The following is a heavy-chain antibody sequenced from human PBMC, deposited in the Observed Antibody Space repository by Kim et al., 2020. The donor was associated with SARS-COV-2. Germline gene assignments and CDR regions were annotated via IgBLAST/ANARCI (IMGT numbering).Heavy chain of an antibody. CDR1: GFTLSSYW. J-gene: IGHJ2*01. CDR3: ARGRGGAGDWFFDL. CDR2: INTDGSSI. D-gene: IGHD3-10*01. V-gene: IGHV3-74*01. Sequence: GGSLRLSCAASGFTLSSYWMHWVRQVSGKGLVWVARINTDGSSISYADSAKGRFTISTDNPKNTLYLQMNSLRAEDTAVYYCARGRGGAGDWFFDLWGRGTLVTVSP.